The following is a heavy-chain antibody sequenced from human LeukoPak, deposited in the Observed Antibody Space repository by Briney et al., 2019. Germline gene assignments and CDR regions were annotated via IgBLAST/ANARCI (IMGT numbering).Heavy chain of an antibody. D-gene: IGHD6-13*01. V-gene: IGHV4-61*01. CDR2: IYYSGST. CDR1: GGSISSGSYY. J-gene: IGHJ4*02. Sequence: SQTLSLTCTVSGGSISSGSYYWSWIRQPPGKGLEWIGYIYYSGSTNYNPSLKSRVTISVDTSKNQFSLKLSSVTAADTAVYYCARESEQLVYWGQGTLVTVSS. CDR3: ARESEQLVY.